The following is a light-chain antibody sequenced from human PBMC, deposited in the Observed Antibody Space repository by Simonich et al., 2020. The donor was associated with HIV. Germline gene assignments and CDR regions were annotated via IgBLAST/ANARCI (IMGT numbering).Light chain of an antibody. Sequence: QSALTQPRSMSGPPGQSVTISCTGTSSDFGGYKYVSWYQQHPGKAPKLIIYDVFRRPSGVPDRFSGSNSGNTASLTISGLQAEDEADYYCCSYAGSYTWVFGGGTKLTVL. CDR2: DVF. CDR1: SSDFGGYKY. V-gene: IGLV2-11*01. CDR3: CSYAGSYTWV. J-gene: IGLJ3*02.